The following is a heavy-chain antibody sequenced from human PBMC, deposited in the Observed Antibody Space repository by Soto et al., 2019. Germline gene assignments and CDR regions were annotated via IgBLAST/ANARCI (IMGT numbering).Heavy chain of an antibody. CDR1: GGSISSSNW. D-gene: IGHD3-22*01. J-gene: IGHJ5*02. V-gene: IGHV4-4*02. Sequence: PSETLSLTCAVSGGSISSSNWWSWVRQPPGKGLEWIGEIYHSGSTNYNPSLKSRVTISVDKSKNQFSLKLSSVTAADTAVYYCARVNFDITMIVVGWFDPWGQGTLVTVSS. CDR2: IYHSGST. CDR3: ARVNFDITMIVVGWFDP.